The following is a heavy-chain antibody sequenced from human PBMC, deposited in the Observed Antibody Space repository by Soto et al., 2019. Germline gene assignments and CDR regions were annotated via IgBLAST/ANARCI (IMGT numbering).Heavy chain of an antibody. D-gene: IGHD5-12*01. CDR1: GYTFTIYG. CDR2: ISPDNGNT. Sequence: ASLNVSCNASGYTFTIYGINCVRQAPGQGLEWMGWISPDNGNTNYAQKLQGRVTMTTDTSTSTAYMELRSLRSDDTAVYYCARALGYSGYAGMDVWGQGTTVTVSS. CDR3: ARALGYSGYAGMDV. J-gene: IGHJ6*02. V-gene: IGHV1-18*01.